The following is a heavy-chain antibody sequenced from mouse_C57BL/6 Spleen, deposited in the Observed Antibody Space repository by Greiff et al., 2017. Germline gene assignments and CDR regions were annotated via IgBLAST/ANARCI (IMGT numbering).Heavy chain of an antibody. Sequence: VKLQQPGAELVKPGASVKMSCKASGYTFTSYWITWVKQRPGQGLEWIGDIYPGSGSTNYNEKFKSKATLTVDTSSSTAYMQLSSLTSEDSAVYYCARYYDGYYVFAYWGQGTLVTVSA. D-gene: IGHD2-3*01. CDR3: ARYYDGYYVFAY. J-gene: IGHJ3*01. V-gene: IGHV1-55*01. CDR2: IYPGSGST. CDR1: GYTFTSYW.